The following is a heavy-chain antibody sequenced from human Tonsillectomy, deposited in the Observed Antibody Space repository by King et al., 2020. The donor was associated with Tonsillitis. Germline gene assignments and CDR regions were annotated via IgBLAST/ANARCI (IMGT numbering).Heavy chain of an antibody. D-gene: IGHD3-22*01. Sequence: LQLQESGSGLVKPSQTLSLTCAVSGGSISSGGYSWSWIRQPPGKGLEWIGYIYHSGSTYYNPSLKSRVTISVDRSKNQFSLKLSSVTAADTAVSYCARTHDSSGYPVAFDIWGQGKMVTVSS. V-gene: IGHV4-30-2*01. J-gene: IGHJ3*02. CDR1: GGSISSGGYS. CDR2: IYHSGST. CDR3: ARTHDSSGYPVAFDI.